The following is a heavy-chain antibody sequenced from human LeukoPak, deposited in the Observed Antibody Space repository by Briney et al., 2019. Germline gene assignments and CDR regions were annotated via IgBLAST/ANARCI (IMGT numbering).Heavy chain of an antibody. CDR1: GYSFTNYW. J-gene: IGHJ5*02. D-gene: IGHD1-14*01. V-gene: IGHV5-51*01. Sequence: PGESLKISCKGSGYSFTNYWLVWVRQMPGKGLEWMGIIYPADSTTRYSPSFQGQVTISADKSISTAYLQWSSLKASDTAMYYCARGNTGNWFDPWGQGTLVTVSS. CDR2: IYPADSTT. CDR3: ARGNTGNWFDP.